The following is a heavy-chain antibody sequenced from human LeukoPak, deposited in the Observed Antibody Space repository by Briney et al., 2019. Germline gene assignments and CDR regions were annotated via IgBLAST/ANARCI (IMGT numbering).Heavy chain of an antibody. J-gene: IGHJ4*02. V-gene: IGHV1-2*02. Sequence: ASVKVSCKASGYTFTGYYLHWVPQAPGQGLEWMGWINPNSGFTNYAQKSQGRVTMTRDTSISTAYMELSRLRSDDTAVYYCARLADCSSSSCRSFDYWGQGTLVTVSS. D-gene: IGHD2-2*01. CDR1: GYTFTGYY. CDR2: INPNSGFT. CDR3: ARLADCSSSSCRSFDY.